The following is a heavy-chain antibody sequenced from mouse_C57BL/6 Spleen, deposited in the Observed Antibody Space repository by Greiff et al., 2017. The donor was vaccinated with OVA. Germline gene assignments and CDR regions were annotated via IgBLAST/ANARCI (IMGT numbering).Heavy chain of an antibody. D-gene: IGHD2-1*01. V-gene: IGHV3-6*01. CDR2: ISYDGSN. J-gene: IGHJ4*01. CDR1: GYSITSGYY. CDR3: AREGNYMDY. Sequence: VQLKESGPGLVKPSQSLSLTCSVTGYSITSGYYWNWIRQFPGNKLEWMGYISYDGSNNYNPSLKNRISITRDTTKNQFFLKVNSVTTEDTATYYCAREGNYMDYWGQGTSVTVSS.